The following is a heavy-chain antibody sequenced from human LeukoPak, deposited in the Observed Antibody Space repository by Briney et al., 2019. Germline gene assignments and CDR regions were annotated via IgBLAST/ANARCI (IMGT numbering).Heavy chain of an antibody. J-gene: IGHJ4*02. CDR3: ARESGDILVVPYY. CDR2: MSPISGKT. V-gene: IGHV1-8*01. Sequence: GASVKVSCKASGYTFTSYNINWVRQATGQGLEWMGWMSPISGKTGYAQKLQGRATMTRDTSISTAYMELSSLRSEDTAVYYCARESGDILVVPYYWGQGTLVTVSS. CDR1: GYTFTSYN. D-gene: IGHD2-2*01.